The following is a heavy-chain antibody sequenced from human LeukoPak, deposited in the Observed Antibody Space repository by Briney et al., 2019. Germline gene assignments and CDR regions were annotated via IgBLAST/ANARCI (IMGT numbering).Heavy chain of an antibody. CDR1: GGSISSYY. Sequence: SETLSLTCTVSGGSISSYYWSWIRQPPGKGLEWIGYIYYSGSTNYNPSLKSRVTISVDTSKNQFSLKLSSVTAADTAVYYCARHIIYGAAAADAFDIWGQGTMVTVSS. CDR2: IYYSGST. D-gene: IGHD6-13*01. V-gene: IGHV4-59*08. J-gene: IGHJ3*02. CDR3: ARHIIYGAAAADAFDI.